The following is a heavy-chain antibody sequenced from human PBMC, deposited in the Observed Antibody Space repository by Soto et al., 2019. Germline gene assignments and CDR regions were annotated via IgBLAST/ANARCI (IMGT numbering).Heavy chain of an antibody. CDR1: GASVRSGSKY. V-gene: IGHV4-61*01. CDR3: ARVPWGVVNGPHYYYGMDV. J-gene: IGHJ6*02. D-gene: IGHD3-3*01. Sequence: SETLSLTCTVSGASVRSGSKYWSWIRQPPGKGLEWIGYIYYTGSTNYNPSLKSRVTISVDTSKNQFSLKLSSVTAADTAVYYCARVPWGVVNGPHYYYGMDVWGQGTTVTVSS. CDR2: IYYTGST.